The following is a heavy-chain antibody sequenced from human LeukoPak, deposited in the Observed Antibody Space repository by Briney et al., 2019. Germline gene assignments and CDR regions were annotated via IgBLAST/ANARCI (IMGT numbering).Heavy chain of an antibody. V-gene: IGHV4-59*01. J-gene: IGHJ3*02. Sequence: PSETLSLTCTVSGGSISSYYWSWIRQPPGKGLEWIGYIYYSGSTNYNPSLKSRVTISVDTSKNQFSLKLSSVTAADTAVYYCARSSNVLLWFGEWGFDIWGQGTMVTVSS. CDR2: IYYSGST. CDR3: ARSSNVLLWFGEWGFDI. D-gene: IGHD3-10*01. CDR1: GGSISSYY.